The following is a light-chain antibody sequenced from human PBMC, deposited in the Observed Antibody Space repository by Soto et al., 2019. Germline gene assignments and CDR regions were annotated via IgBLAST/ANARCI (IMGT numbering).Light chain of an antibody. V-gene: IGKV3-20*01. Sequence: EIVFTQSPSTLCLSPLERATLSCRASQSVSSTYLAWCQQKPGQAPRLLIYGASTRATGIPDRFSGTGSGTDFTLTISRLEPEDFAVYYCQHFGDSPITFGQGTRLEIK. J-gene: IGKJ5*01. CDR3: QHFGDSPIT. CDR2: GAS. CDR1: QSVSSTY.